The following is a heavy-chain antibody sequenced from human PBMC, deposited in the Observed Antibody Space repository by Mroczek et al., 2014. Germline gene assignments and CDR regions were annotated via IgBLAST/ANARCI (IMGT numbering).Heavy chain of an antibody. J-gene: IGHJ6*03. D-gene: IGHD3-10*01. CDR3: ARTHYGSGSYYYYMDV. V-gene: IGHV3-33*01. Sequence: QVQLQQSGGGVVQPGRSLRLSCAASGFTFSSYGMHWVRQAPGKGLEWVAVIWYDGSNKYYADSVKGRFTISRDNSKNTLYLQMNSLRAEDTAVYYCARTHYGSGSYYYYMDVWGKGTTVTVSS. CDR2: IWYDGSNK. CDR1: GFTFSSYG.